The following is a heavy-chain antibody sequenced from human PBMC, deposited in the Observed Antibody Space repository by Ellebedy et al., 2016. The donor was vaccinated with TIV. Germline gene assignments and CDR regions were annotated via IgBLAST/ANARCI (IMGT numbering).Heavy chain of an antibody. CDR1: GGSISSGDHY. Sequence: SETLSLTCTVSGGSISSGDHYWSWIRQPPGKGLEWIGYIYSSGNTYYNPSLMSRVTISVDTSKNHFSLKLSSVTAAATAVYYCARGGAVAGTIPIDYWGQGTLVTVSS. CDR2: IYSSGNT. D-gene: IGHD6-19*01. J-gene: IGHJ4*02. CDR3: ARGGAVAGTIPIDY. V-gene: IGHV4-30-4*01.